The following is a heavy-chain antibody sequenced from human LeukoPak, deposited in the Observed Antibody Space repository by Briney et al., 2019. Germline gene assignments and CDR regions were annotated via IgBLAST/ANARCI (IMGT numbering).Heavy chain of an antibody. CDR2: IYYSGST. CDR1: GGSISSSSYY. V-gene: IGHV4-39*01. Sequence: SETLSLTCTVSGGSISSSSYYWGWIRQPPGKGLEWIGSIYYSGSTYYNPSLKSRVTISVDTSKNQFSLKLSSVTAADTAVYYCARHYYDSSGYLWFDPWGQGTLVTVSS. D-gene: IGHD3-22*01. J-gene: IGHJ5*02. CDR3: ARHYYDSSGYLWFDP.